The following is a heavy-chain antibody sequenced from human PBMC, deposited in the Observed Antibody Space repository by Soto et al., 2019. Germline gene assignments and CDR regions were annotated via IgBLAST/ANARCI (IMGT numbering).Heavy chain of an antibody. CDR1: GFTFSGYA. CDR2: IGTNGDT. D-gene: IGHD2-2*02. CDR3: AKKYPGTRPFDY. V-gene: IGHV3-23*01. J-gene: IGHJ4*02. Sequence: PGGSLRLSCAASGFTFSGYAMDWVRQAPGKGLEWVSAIGTNGDTYYADAVKGRFTISRDNLKTTLYLQMNSLRAEDTALYYCAKKYPGTRPFDYWGQGTLVTVSS.